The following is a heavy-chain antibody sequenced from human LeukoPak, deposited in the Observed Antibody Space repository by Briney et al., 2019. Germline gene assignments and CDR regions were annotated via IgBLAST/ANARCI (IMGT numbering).Heavy chain of an antibody. CDR3: ARDKAVAGNLKYYYGMDV. V-gene: IGHV4-31*03. CDR2: IYYSGST. J-gene: IGHJ6*02. CDR1: GGSISSGGYY. D-gene: IGHD6-19*01. Sequence: PSETLSLTCTVSGGSISSGGYYWSWIRQHPGKGLEGIGYIYYSGSTYYNPSLKSRVTISVDTSKNQFSLKLSSVTAADTAVYYCARDKAVAGNLKYYYGMDVWGQGTTVTVSS.